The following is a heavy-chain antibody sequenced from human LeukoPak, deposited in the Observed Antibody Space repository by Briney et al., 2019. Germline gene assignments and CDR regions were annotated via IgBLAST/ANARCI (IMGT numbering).Heavy chain of an antibody. D-gene: IGHD2-2*01. V-gene: IGHV3-49*04. CDR3: TRDPSRKNNIVVVPAAIGWFDP. CDR1: GFTFSSYS. Sequence: PGGSLRLSCAASGFTFSSYSMNWVRQAPGKGLEWVGFIRSKAYGGTTEYAASVKGRFTIPRDDSKSIAYLQMNSLKTEDTAVYYCTRDPSRKNNIVVVPAAIGWFDPWGQGTLVTVSS. CDR2: IRSKAYGGTT. J-gene: IGHJ5*02.